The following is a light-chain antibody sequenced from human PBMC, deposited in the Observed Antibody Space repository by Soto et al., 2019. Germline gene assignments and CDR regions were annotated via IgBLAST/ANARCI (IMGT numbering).Light chain of an antibody. CDR2: AAS. V-gene: IGKV3-20*01. J-gene: IGKJ2*01. Sequence: EIVLTQSPCTLSLSPGERATLSCRTSQSVNSAHLAWYRQRPGQTPSLLIYAASKRAAGTPECFSGGGTGTDFGHIICRPEPVELARSLCKHYGSFHRFCHATQLEI. CDR1: QSVNSAH. CDR3: KHYGSFHR.